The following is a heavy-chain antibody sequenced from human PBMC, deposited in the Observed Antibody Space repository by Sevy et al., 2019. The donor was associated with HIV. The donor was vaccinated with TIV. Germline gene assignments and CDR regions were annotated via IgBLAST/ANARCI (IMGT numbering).Heavy chain of an antibody. CDR1: RFTFSTYA. Sequence: GSLRLSCAASRFTFSTYAMSWVRQAPGKGLEWVSSISGPGGTTYYADSVKGRFTISRDNSKNTLYLQMNSLRADDSAVYYCAKGDEPATDYGDYVPNAFDIWGQGTMVTVSS. V-gene: IGHV3-23*01. CDR3: AKGDEPATDYGDYVPNAFDI. D-gene: IGHD4-17*01. CDR2: ISGPGGTT. J-gene: IGHJ3*02.